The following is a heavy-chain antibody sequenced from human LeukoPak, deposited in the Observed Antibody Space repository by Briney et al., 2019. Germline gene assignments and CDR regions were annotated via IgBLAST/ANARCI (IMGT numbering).Heavy chain of an antibody. D-gene: IGHD3-9*01. CDR1: GGSFSGYY. Sequence: SETLSLTCAVYGGSFSGYYWSWIRQPPGKGLEWIGEINHSGSTNYNPSLKTRVTISVDKSKSQFSLKLNSVTAADTAVYYCARVFDILTGYAGGNWFDPWGQGTLVTVSS. J-gene: IGHJ5*02. CDR3: ARVFDILTGYAGGNWFDP. V-gene: IGHV4-34*01. CDR2: INHSGST.